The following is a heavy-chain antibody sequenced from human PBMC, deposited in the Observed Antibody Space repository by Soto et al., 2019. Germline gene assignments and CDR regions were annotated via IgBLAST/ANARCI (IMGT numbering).Heavy chain of an antibody. CDR3: ARVRITMVRGVMAEYYFDY. J-gene: IGHJ4*02. V-gene: IGHV3-7*01. CDR1: GFTVSSNY. Sequence: QPGGSLRLSCAASGFTVSSNYMSWVRQAPGKGLDWVANIKQDGSEKYYVDSVKGRFTISRDNAKNSLYLQMNSLRAEDTAVYYCARVRITMVRGVMAEYYFDYWGQGTLVTVSS. D-gene: IGHD3-10*01. CDR2: IKQDGSEK.